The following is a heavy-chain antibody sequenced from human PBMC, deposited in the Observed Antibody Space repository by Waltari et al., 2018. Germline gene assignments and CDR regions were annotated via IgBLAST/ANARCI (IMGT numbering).Heavy chain of an antibody. D-gene: IGHD1-1*01. Sequence: EAQLVQSGGGLVQPGGSLTLSCAASGFTISRFWMTWIRQAPGQGRQWVAHIGPDGSDKYYVDSVKGRVTISRDNAENSLLLQMSSLRVEDTALYYCVGWNDPINSWGQGTLVAVSS. J-gene: IGHJ4*02. V-gene: IGHV3-7*01. CDR3: VGWNDPINS. CDR1: GFTISRFW. CDR2: IGPDGSDK.